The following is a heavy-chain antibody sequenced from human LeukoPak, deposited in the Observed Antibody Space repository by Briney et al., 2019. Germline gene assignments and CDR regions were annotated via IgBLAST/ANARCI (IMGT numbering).Heavy chain of an antibody. CDR2: IHYSGST. Sequence: SETLSLTCTVSGGSISSYYWSWVRQPPGKGLEWIGYIHYSGSTNYNPSLKSRVTISVDTSKNQFSLKLSSVTAADTAVYYCAREDCSGGSCYGSFDIWGQGTMVTVSS. CDR1: GGSISSYY. J-gene: IGHJ3*02. CDR3: AREDCSGGSCYGSFDI. V-gene: IGHV4-59*01. D-gene: IGHD2-15*01.